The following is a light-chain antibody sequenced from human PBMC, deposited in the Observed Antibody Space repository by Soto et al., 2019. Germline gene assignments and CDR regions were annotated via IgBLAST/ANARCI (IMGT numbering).Light chain of an antibody. J-gene: IGKJ1*01. CDR2: KAS. CDR1: QSIGRW. CDR3: QQYSSDWT. V-gene: IGKV1-5*03. Sequence: DIQMTQSPSTLSASVGDRVTITCRASQSIGRWLAWYQQKPGKAPKLLIYKASNLESGVPSRFSARGSGTEFTLSISSLQPDDFATYYCQQYSSDWTFGQGTKVDIK.